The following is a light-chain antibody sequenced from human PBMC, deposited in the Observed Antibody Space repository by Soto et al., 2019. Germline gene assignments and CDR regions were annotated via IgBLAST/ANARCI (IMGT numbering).Light chain of an antibody. CDR3: SSYTTSSTRV. CDR1: SSDIGIYKY. V-gene: IGLV2-14*01. CDR2: EVT. Sequence: QSALTQPASVSGSPGQSIAISCTGSSSDIGIYKYVSWCQQHPGKVPKLIIYEVTNRPSGVSNRFSGSKSGNTASLTISGLQAEDEADYYCSSYTTSSTRVFGPGTKVTVL. J-gene: IGLJ1*01.